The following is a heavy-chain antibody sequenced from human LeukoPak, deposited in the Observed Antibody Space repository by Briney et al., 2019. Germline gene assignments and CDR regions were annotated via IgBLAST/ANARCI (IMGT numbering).Heavy chain of an antibody. CDR2: IIPILGIA. CDR1: VGTFSSYA. J-gene: IGHJ1*01. Sequence: GSSVKVSRKPSVGTFSSYAISWVRQAPGQGLEWMGRIIPILGIANYAQKFQGRVMITADKSTSTAYMGLSSLRSEGTAVYYCARDNGVITIFSVDFQHWGQGTLVTVSS. CDR3: ARDNGVITIFSVDFQH. D-gene: IGHD3-3*01. V-gene: IGHV1-69*04.